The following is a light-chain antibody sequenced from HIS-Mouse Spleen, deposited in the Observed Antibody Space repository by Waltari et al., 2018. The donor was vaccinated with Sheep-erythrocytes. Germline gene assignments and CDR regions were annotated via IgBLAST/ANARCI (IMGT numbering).Light chain of an antibody. Sequence: DIQMTQSPSTLSASVGDRVTITCRASQSISCWLAWYQQKPGKAPKLLIYKASSLESGVPSTFSGSGSGTEFTLNISSLQPDDFATYYCQQYNSYSPNWTFGQGTKVEIK. J-gene: IGKJ1*01. CDR2: KAS. V-gene: IGKV1-5*03. CDR1: QSISCW. CDR3: QQYNSYSPNWT.